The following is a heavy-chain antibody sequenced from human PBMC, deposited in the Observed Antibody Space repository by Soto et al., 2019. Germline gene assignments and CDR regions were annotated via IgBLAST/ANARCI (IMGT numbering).Heavy chain of an antibody. D-gene: IGHD3-22*01. J-gene: IGHJ5*02. CDR3: TRDSITSKWLPLNRFDA. Sequence: EVKLVESGGGLVQPGRSLKISCAASGFTFDDFAMHWVRLAPGKGLEWVSGMNWNGDSKAYASSVKRRFTISRDNAKNCLYLERNSLRSEETAFYYCTRDSITSKWLPLNRFDAWGQGILVSVSS. CDR1: GFTFDDFA. CDR2: MNWNGDSK. V-gene: IGHV3-9*01.